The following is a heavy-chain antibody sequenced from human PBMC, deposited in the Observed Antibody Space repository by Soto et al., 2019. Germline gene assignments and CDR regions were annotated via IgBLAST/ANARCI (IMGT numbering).Heavy chain of an antibody. J-gene: IGHJ6*02. CDR3: AKTMGDCSGGTCYGAYAMDV. V-gene: IGHV3-23*01. CDR2: ISANGANT. Sequence: EVQVLESGGGLVQPGGSLRLSCAASGFTFTTYAMSWVRQAPGVGLQWVSTISANGANTYFADSMKGRFTLSRDNSKNTLYLEMNSLRAEDTAVYYCAKTMGDCSGGTCYGAYAMDVWGQGTTVTVSS. CDR1: GFTFTTYA. D-gene: IGHD2-15*01.